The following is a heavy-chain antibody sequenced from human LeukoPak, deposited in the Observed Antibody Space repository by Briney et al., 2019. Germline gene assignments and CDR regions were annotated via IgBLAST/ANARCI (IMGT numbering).Heavy chain of an antibody. D-gene: IGHD3-22*01. CDR1: GFTFSSYA. J-gene: IGHJ4*02. CDR2: ISYDGSNK. CDR3: ARVSTMIVVVRIEYYFDY. Sequence: GGSLRLSCAASGFTFSSYAMSWVRQAPGKGLEWVAVISYDGSNKYYADSVKGRFTISRDNSKNTLYLQMNSLRAEDTAVYYCARVSTMIVVVRIEYYFDYWGQGTLVTVSS. V-gene: IGHV3-30-3*01.